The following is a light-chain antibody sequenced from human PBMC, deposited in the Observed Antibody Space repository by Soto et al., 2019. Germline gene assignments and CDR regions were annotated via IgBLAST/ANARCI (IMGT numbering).Light chain of an antibody. Sequence: QSALTQPASVSGSPGQSITISCTGTSSEVGAYNSVSWYQQHPGKANKLIIYDVSTRPSGISDRFSGSKSGNTASLTISGLQAEDESDYYCSSYTTSVTYVFGTGTKVTVL. CDR3: SSYTTSVTYV. CDR1: SSEVGAYNS. V-gene: IGLV2-14*01. J-gene: IGLJ1*01. CDR2: DVS.